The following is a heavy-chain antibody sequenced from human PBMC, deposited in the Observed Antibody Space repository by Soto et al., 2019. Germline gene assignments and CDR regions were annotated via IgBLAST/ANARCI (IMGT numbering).Heavy chain of an antibody. CDR2: ISSTTNYI. Sequence: EVQLVESGGGLVKPGGSLRLSCAASGFIFTRYSMNWVRQAPGKGLEWVSAISSTTNYIYYGDSMKGRFTISRDNAKNSLYLEMNSMRAEDTAVYYCARESEDLTSNFDYWGQGTLVTVSS. CDR3: ARESEDLTSNFDY. CDR1: GFIFTRYS. V-gene: IGHV3-21*06. J-gene: IGHJ4*02.